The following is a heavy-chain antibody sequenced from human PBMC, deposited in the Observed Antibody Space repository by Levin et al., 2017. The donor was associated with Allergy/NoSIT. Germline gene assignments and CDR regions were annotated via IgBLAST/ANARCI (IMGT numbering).Heavy chain of an antibody. V-gene: IGHV4-39*01. CDR1: GGSISSSDYY. J-gene: IGHJ4*02. CDR2: LYYSGST. D-gene: IGHD2-2*01. CDR3: ARRNVVPAIFDY. Sequence: ASETLSLTCTVSGGSISSSDYYWGWIRQPPGKGLEWIGSLYYSGSTYYNPSLKSRVTISVDTSKNQFSLKLSSVAAADSALYYCARRNVVPAIFDYWGQGTLVTVSS.